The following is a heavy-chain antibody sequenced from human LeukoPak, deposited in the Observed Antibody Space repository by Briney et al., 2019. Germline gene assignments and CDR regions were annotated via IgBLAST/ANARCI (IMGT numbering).Heavy chain of an antibody. CDR3: ARRKGCSSTSCPPDY. J-gene: IGHJ4*02. V-gene: IGHV5-51*01. Sequence: GESLKISCKGSGYSFTTYRIGWVRQMPGKGLEWMGIIYPGDSDTRYSPSFQGQVTMSADKSISTAYLQWSSLKASDTAMYYCARRKGCSSTSCPPDYWGQGTLVTVSS. CDR1: GYSFTTYR. CDR2: IYPGDSDT. D-gene: IGHD2-2*01.